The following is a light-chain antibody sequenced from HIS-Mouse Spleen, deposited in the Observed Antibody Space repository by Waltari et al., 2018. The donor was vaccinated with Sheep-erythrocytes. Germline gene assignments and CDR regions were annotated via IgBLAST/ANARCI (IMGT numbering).Light chain of an antibody. CDR3: CSYAGSSTPWV. V-gene: IGLV2-23*01. J-gene: IGLJ3*02. Sequence: QSALTQPASVSGSPGQSITIPCTGTSIDVGSYHLVSWYQQHPGKAPKLSIYEGSKRPSGVSNRFSGSKSGNTASLTISGLQAEDEADYYCCSYAGSSTPWVFGGGTKLTVL. CDR1: SIDVGSYHL. CDR2: EGS.